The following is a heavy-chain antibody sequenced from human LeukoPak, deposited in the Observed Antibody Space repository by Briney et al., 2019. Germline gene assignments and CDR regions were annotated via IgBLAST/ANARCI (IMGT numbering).Heavy chain of an antibody. J-gene: IGHJ4*02. CDR1: GFTFSSYY. Sequence: GGSLRLSCAASGFTFSSYYMHWVRQAPGQGLEWMGIINPSGGSTSYAQKFQGRVTMTRDTSTSTVYMELSSLRSEDTAVYYCARVGGYCSSTSCYTGLYYFDYWGQGTLVTVSS. D-gene: IGHD2-2*02. V-gene: IGHV1-46*01. CDR3: ARVGGYCSSTSCYTGLYYFDY. CDR2: INPSGGST.